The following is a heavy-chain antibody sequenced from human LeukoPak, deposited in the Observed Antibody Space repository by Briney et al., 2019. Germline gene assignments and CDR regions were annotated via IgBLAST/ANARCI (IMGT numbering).Heavy chain of an antibody. CDR1: GGSITNYY. D-gene: IGHD6-6*01. Sequence: SETLSLTCTVSGGSITNYYWTWIRQPPGKGLEWIGYIHYSGSTKYNPSLKSRVTISVDTSKNQFSLKLSSVTAADTAVYYCASSRGSSPYYFDYWGQGTLVTVSS. V-gene: IGHV4-59*08. CDR2: IHYSGST. CDR3: ASSRGSSPYYFDY. J-gene: IGHJ4*02.